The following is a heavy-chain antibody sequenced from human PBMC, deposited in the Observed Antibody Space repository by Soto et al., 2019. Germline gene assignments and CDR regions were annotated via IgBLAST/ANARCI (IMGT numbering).Heavy chain of an antibody. CDR3: ARDMFPSQFKYSSPHYYYYYGMDV. CDR1: GGTFSSYA. V-gene: IGHV1-69*01. Sequence: VKVSCKASGGTFSSYAISWVRQAPGQGLEWMGGIIPIFGTANYAQKFQGRVTITADESTSTAYMELRSLRSDDTAVYYCARDMFPSQFKYSSPHYYYYYGMDVWGQGTTVTVSS. J-gene: IGHJ6*02. D-gene: IGHD6-6*01. CDR2: IIPIFGTA.